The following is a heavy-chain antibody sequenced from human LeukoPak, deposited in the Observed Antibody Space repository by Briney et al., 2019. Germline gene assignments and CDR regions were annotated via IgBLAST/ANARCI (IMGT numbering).Heavy chain of an antibody. CDR3: ARVSFHSGGPGP. J-gene: IGHJ5*02. CDR2: IYYSGST. D-gene: IGHD2-15*01. Sequence: SETLSLTCTVSGGSVSSAGYFWTWIRQHPGKGLEWIGYIYYSGSTYYTPSLKSRVIISADTPTNQFSLNLSSVTAADTAVYYCARVSFHSGGPGPWGQGTLVTVSS. V-gene: IGHV4-31*03. CDR1: GGSVSSAGYF.